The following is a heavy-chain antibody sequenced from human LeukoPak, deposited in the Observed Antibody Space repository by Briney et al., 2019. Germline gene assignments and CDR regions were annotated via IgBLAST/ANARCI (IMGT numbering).Heavy chain of an antibody. J-gene: IGHJ4*02. CDR2: ISYDGSNK. Sequence: SLSLSCVASGFTFSNYYMHWVRQAPGKGLEWVAVISYDGSNKYYADSVKGRFTISRDNSKNTLYLQMNSLRAEDTAAYYCARAEDYDFWSGYYYWGQGTLVTVSS. D-gene: IGHD3-3*01. CDR1: GFTFSNYY. V-gene: IGHV3-30-3*01. CDR3: ARAEDYDFWSGYYY.